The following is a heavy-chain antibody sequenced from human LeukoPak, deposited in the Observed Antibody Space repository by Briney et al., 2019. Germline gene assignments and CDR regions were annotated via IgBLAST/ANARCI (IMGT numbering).Heavy chain of an antibody. Sequence: PSETLSLTCTVSGGSISSYYRSWIRQPPGKGLEWIGYIYYSGSTNYNPSLKSRVTISVDTSKNQFSLKLSSVTAADTAVYYCARHSTGSGSYNYWGQGTLVTVSS. CDR3: ARHSTGSGSYNY. CDR1: GGSISSYY. CDR2: IYYSGST. V-gene: IGHV4-59*08. D-gene: IGHD3-10*01. J-gene: IGHJ4*02.